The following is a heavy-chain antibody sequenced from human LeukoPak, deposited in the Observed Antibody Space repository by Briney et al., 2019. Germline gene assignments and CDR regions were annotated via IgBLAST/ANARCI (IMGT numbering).Heavy chain of an antibody. D-gene: IGHD2-2*01. CDR1: GGSISNYY. V-gene: IGHV4-59*08. CDR3: ARGLGYCSSTSCYVDYFDY. Sequence: PSETLSLTCTVSGGSISNYYWSWIRQPPGKGLEWIGYIYYSGSTNYKPSLKRRVTISVDTSKNQFSLKLSSVTAADTAFYYCARGLGYCSSTSCYVDYFDYWGQGTLVTVSS. CDR2: IYYSGST. J-gene: IGHJ4*02.